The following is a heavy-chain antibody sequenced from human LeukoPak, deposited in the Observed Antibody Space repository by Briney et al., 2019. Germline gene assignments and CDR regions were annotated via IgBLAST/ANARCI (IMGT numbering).Heavy chain of an antibody. V-gene: IGHV4-39*01. Sequence: SSETLSLTCTVSGGSISSSGYYWGWIRQPPGKGLEWVASLYYSGSTFYRPSLKSRVTISVDTSKNQFSLNLISVTAADTAVYYCARHFCSGGSCHTYDSWGQGTLVAVSS. J-gene: IGHJ4*02. CDR2: LYYSGST. D-gene: IGHD2-15*01. CDR1: GGSISSSGYY. CDR3: ARHFCSGGSCHTYDS.